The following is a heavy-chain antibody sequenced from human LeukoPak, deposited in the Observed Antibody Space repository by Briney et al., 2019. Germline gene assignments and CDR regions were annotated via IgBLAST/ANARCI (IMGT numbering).Heavy chain of an antibody. CDR2: ITSDGSST. CDR1: GFTFRKYW. CDR3: VRDNFGVDY. D-gene: IGHD3-16*01. Sequence: PGGSLRLSCTASGFTFRKYWMQWVRQAPGKGLVWVSHITSDGSSTTYADSVKGRFTTFRDNAKNTLYLQMNDLRAEDTAVYYCVRDNFGVDYWGQGTLVTVSS. V-gene: IGHV3-74*03. J-gene: IGHJ4*02.